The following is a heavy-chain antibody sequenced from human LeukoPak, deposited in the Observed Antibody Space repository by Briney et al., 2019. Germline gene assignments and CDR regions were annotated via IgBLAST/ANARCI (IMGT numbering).Heavy chain of an antibody. J-gene: IGHJ4*02. V-gene: IGHV3-21*01. Sequence: PGGSLRLSCAASGFTFGSYSMNWVRQAPRKGLEWVSSISSSSSYIYYADSVKGRFTISRDNAKNSLYLQMNSLRAEDTAVYYCASWNPAMVFRGYWGQGTLVTVSS. CDR2: ISSSSSYI. CDR1: GFTFGSYS. D-gene: IGHD5-18*01. CDR3: ASWNPAMVFRGY.